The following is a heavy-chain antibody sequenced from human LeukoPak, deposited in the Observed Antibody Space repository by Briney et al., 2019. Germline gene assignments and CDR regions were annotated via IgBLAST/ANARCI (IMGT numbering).Heavy chain of an antibody. CDR3: ARSSKAVRGVIITSYYYYGMDV. CDR2: IKQDGSEK. CDR1: GFTFSSYW. Sequence: GGSLRLSCAASGFTFSSYWMSWVRQAPGKGLEWVAHIKQDGSEKYYVDSVKGRFTISRDNAKNSLYLQMNSLRAEDTAVYYCARSSKAVRGVIITSYYYYGMDVWGQGTTVTVSS. D-gene: IGHD3-10*01. V-gene: IGHV3-7*01. J-gene: IGHJ6*02.